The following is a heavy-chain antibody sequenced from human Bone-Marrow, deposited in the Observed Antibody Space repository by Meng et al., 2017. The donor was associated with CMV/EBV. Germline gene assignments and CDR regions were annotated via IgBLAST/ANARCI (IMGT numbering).Heavy chain of an antibody. CDR1: GGSISSYY. CDR2: VYYSGTT. CDR3: ARDKGLGAFDI. J-gene: IGHJ3*02. Sequence: GSLRLSCTVSGGSISSYYWNWIRQPPGKGLEWLASVYYSGTTNYNPSLKSRLTISVDTSKSQFSLKLNSVTAADTAVYYCARDKGLGAFDIWGQGTMVTVSS. V-gene: IGHV4-59*01.